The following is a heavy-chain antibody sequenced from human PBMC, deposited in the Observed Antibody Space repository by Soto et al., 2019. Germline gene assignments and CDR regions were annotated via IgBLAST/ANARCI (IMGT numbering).Heavy chain of an antibody. CDR3: AREYYYDSSGPLANDY. V-gene: IGHV3-30-3*01. CDR1: GFTFSSYA. J-gene: IGHJ4*02. Sequence: PGGSLSLSCAASGFTFSSYAMHWVRQAPGKGLEWVAVISYDGSNKYYADSVKGRFTISRDNSKNTLYLQMNSLRAEDTAVYYCAREYYYDSSGPLANDYWGQGTLVTVSS. CDR2: ISYDGSNK. D-gene: IGHD3-22*01.